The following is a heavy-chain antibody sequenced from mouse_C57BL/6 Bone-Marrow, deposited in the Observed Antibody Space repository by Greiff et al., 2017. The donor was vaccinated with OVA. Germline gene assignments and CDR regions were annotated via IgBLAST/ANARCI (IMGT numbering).Heavy chain of an antibody. D-gene: IGHD4-1*01. Sequence: QVQLQQPGAELVKPGASVKLSCKASGYTFTSYWMQWVKQRPGQGLECIGEIDPSDSYTNYNQKFKGKATLTVDTSSSTAYMQLSSLTSEDSAVYYCARRLGPYFDYWGQGTTLTVSS. CDR1: GYTFTSYW. V-gene: IGHV1-50*01. CDR3: ARRLGPYFDY. CDR2: IDPSDSYT. J-gene: IGHJ2*01.